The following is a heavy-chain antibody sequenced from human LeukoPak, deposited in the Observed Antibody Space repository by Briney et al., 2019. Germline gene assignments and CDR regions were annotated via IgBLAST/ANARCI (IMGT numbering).Heavy chain of an antibody. V-gene: IGHV4-61*02. J-gene: IGHJ6*03. CDR2: IYTSGST. CDR3: ARGKEWEPTHYYYYMDV. D-gene: IGHD1-26*01. Sequence: SQTLSLTCTVSGGSISSGSYYWSWIRQPAGKGLEWIGRIYTSGSTNYNPSLKSRITISVDTSKNQFSLKLSSVTAADTAVYYCARGKEWEPTHYYYYMDVWGKGTTVTVSS. CDR1: GGSISSGSYY.